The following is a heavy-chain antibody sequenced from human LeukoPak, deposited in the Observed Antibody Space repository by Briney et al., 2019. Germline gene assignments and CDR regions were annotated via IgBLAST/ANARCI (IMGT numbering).Heavy chain of an antibody. CDR3: AKDPRAQYCSSTSCSHYDY. CDR1: GFTFRSYA. Sequence: GGSLRLSCAASGFTFRSYAMSWVRQAPGKGLEWVSAISGSGGSTYYADSVKGRFTISRDNSKNTLYLQMNSLRAEDTAVYYCAKDPRAQYCSSTSCSHYDYWGQGTLVTVSS. CDR2: ISGSGGST. V-gene: IGHV3-23*01. D-gene: IGHD2-2*01. J-gene: IGHJ4*02.